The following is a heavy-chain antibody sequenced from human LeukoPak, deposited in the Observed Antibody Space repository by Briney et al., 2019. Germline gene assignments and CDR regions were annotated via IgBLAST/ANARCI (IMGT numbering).Heavy chain of an antibody. V-gene: IGHV3-23*01. J-gene: IGHJ3*02. Sequence: PGGSLRLSCAASGFTFSNYAMSWVRQAPGKGLEWVSAIRDSGSSTHYADSVKGRFTISRDNSKNTLYLQMNSLRAEDTAVYYCAKQVVVAATAGPNDAFDIWGQGTMVTVSS. CDR3: AKQVVVAATAGPNDAFDI. CDR1: GFTFSNYA. CDR2: IRDSGSST. D-gene: IGHD2-15*01.